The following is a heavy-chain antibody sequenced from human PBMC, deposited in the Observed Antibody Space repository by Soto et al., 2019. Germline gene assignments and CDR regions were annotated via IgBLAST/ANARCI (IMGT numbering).Heavy chain of an antibody. J-gene: IGHJ6*02. CDR1: GFTFSSYT. D-gene: IGHD3-3*01. CDR2: ISSTSSYI. CDR3: ARDHFVYYDFWSGSPGMDV. V-gene: IGHV3-21*01. Sequence: EVQLVESGGGLVKPGGSLRLSCAASGFTFSSYTVTWVRQAPGKGLEWASSISSTSSYIYYAASVKGRFTISGDNAKNSLYLQMNSLRAEDTAVYYCARDHFVYYDFWSGSPGMDVWGQGTTVTVSS.